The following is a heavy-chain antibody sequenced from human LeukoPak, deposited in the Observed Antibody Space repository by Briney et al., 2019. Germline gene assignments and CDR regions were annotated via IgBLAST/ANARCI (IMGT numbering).Heavy chain of an antibody. V-gene: IGHV3-21*01. D-gene: IGHD3-3*01. CDR3: ARGSGYYDFWSGYPGAFDI. J-gene: IGHJ3*02. CDR2: ISSSSTYI. CDR1: GFTFSSYT. Sequence: GGSLRLSCAASGFTFSSYTMNWVRQAPGKGLEWVSSISSSSTYINYADSVKGRFTISRDNSKNTLYLQMNSLRAEDTAVYYCARGSGYYDFWSGYPGAFDIWGQGTMVTVSS.